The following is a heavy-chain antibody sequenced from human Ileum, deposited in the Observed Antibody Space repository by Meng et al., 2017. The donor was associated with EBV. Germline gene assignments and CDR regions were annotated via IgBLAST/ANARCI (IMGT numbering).Heavy chain of an antibody. D-gene: IGHD6-19*01. CDR3: ARVGQWLPIDY. CDR1: GGSNSSSNG. Sequence: QVPLQESGHGMGKPSGTLSLTCAVSGGSNSSSNGWSWVRQPPGKGLEWIGEIYHSGSTNYNPSLKSRVTMSVDKSKNQFSLNLSSVTAADTAVYYCARVGQWLPIDYWGQGTLVTVSS. CDR2: IYHSGST. V-gene: IGHV4-4*02. J-gene: IGHJ4*02.